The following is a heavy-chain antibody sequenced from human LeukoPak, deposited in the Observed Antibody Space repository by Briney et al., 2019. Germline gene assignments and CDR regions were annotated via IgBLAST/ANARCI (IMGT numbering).Heavy chain of an antibody. D-gene: IGHD5-18*01. CDR3: ARANVDTAMVTVYNWFDP. J-gene: IGHJ5*02. CDR1: GYTFTDYY. CDR2: INPSGGST. Sequence: ASVKVSCKASGYTFTDYYMHWVRQAPGQGLEWMGIINPSGGSTSYAQKFQGRVTMTRDTSTSTVYMELSSLRSEDTAVYYCARANVDTAMVTVYNWFDPWGQGTLVTVSS. V-gene: IGHV1-46*01.